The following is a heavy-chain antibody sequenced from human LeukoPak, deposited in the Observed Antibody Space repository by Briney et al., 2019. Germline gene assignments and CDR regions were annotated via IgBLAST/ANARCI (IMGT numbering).Heavy chain of an antibody. CDR3: ARSGAIDLDY. V-gene: IGHV4-34*01. J-gene: IGHJ4*02. D-gene: IGHD3-10*01. Sequence: SETLSLTCTVSGGSISSYYWSWIRQPAGKGLEWIGEINHSGSTNYNPSLKSRVTISVDTSKNQFSLKLSSVTAADTAVYYCARSGAIDLDYWGQGTLVTVSS. CDR1: GGSISSYY. CDR2: INHSGST.